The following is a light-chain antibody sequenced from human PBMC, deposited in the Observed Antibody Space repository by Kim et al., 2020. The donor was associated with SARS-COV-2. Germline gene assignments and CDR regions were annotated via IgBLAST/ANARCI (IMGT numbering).Light chain of an antibody. J-gene: IGKJ5*01. CDR3: QQCDNLPIT. CDR2: DAS. CDR1: QDIYIY. V-gene: IGKV1-33*01. Sequence: AAVGDSVTMTCQASQDIYIYLNWYQQRPGKAPKLLIYDASNLGTGVPSRFSGSGSGTDFTFTISSLQPEDVATYYCQQCDNLPITFGQGTRLEIK.